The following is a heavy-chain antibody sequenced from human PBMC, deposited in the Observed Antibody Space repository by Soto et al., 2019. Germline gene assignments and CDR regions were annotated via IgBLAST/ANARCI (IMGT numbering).Heavy chain of an antibody. D-gene: IGHD4-17*01. CDR3: ARYDYGDWFDP. CDR1: GGSISSYY. CDR2: IYYSGST. J-gene: IGHJ5*02. V-gene: IGHV4-59*01. Sequence: SETLSLTCTVSGGSISSYYWSWIRQPPGKGLEWIGYIYYSGSTNYNPSLKSRVTISVDTSKNQFSLKLSPVTAADTAVYYCARYDYGDWFDPWGQGTLVTVSS.